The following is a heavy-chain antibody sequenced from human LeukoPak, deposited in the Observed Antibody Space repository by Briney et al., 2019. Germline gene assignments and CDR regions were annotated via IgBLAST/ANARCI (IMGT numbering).Heavy chain of an antibody. CDR3: ARGSRGYSYG. Sequence: KXSETLSLTCTVSGASVSSGGYYWSWIRQPPGKGLEWIGYIYYSGSTNYNPSLKSRVTISVDTSKNQFSLKLSSVTAADTAVYYCARGSRGYSYGWGQGTLVTVSS. V-gene: IGHV4-61*08. CDR1: GASVSSGGYY. CDR2: IYYSGST. J-gene: IGHJ4*02. D-gene: IGHD5-18*01.